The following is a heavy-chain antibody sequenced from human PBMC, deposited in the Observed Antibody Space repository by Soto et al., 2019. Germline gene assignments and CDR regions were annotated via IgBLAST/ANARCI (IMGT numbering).Heavy chain of an antibody. Sequence: SETLSLTCTVSGGSMSMYYWWWIRQPPGKGLEWIGYIYYSGSTNYNPSLKSRVTISEDTSKNQFSLKLSSVTAADTAMYYCARGTQPPYYFDYWGQGTLVTVSS. D-gene: IGHD2-2*01. V-gene: IGHV4-59*01. CDR3: ARGTQPPYYFDY. J-gene: IGHJ4*02. CDR2: IYYSGST. CDR1: GGSMSMYY.